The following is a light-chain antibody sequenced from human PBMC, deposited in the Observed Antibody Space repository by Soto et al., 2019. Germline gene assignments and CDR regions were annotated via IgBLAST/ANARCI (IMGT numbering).Light chain of an antibody. Sequence: EVVMTQSPVTLSVSPGERATLSCRASQSISDNLAWYQQTPGQVPRLLIYDASTRATGIPARFSGSGSGTEFTLTISSLQSEDFAVYFCQQYNNWPPSWTFGQGTKVDIK. CDR1: QSISDN. CDR2: DAS. CDR3: QQYNNWPPSWT. V-gene: IGKV3-15*01. J-gene: IGKJ1*01.